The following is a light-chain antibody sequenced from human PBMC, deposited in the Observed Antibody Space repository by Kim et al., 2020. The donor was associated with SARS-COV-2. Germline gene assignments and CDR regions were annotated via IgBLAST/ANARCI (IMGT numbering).Light chain of an antibody. J-gene: IGKJ1*01. CDR1: QSILYWSNNNNC. CDR2: WAS. CDR3: QQYYTTPRT. Sequence: DIVMTQSPDSLAVSLGERATINCKSSQSILYWSNNNNCLAWYQQKSGQPPKLLIYWASTRESGVPDRFSGSGSGTDFTLTINNLQAEDVAVYYCQQYYTTPRTFGQGTKVDIK. V-gene: IGKV4-1*01.